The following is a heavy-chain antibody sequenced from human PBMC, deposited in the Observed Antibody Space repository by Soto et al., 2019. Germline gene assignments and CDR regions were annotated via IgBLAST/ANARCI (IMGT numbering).Heavy chain of an antibody. V-gene: IGHV1-18*01. CDR2: ISAYNGNT. D-gene: IGHD2-2*01. J-gene: IGHJ3*02. CDR1: GYTFTSYG. Sequence: QVQLVQSGAEVKKPGASVKVSCKASGYTFTSYGISWVRQAPGQGLEWMGWISAYNGNTKYSQKFQGRVTITRDTSASTAYMELSSLRSEDTAVYYCATAIADDAFDIWGRGTMVTVSS. CDR3: ATAIADDAFDI.